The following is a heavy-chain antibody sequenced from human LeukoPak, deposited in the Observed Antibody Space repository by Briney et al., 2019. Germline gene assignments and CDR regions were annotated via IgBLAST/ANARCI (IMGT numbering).Heavy chain of an antibody. J-gene: IGHJ4*02. V-gene: IGHV3-7*03. CDR2: MKEDGTEE. D-gene: IGHD1-26*01. Sequence: GGSLRLSCAASGFAFQYYWMAWVRQAPGKGLEWVAHMKEDGTEEYYLDSVRGRFTISKNDAKSSLFLQTNRLTDEDTAIYYCVRGGWELDFWGQGTLVTVSS. CDR1: GFAFQYYW. CDR3: VRGGWELDF.